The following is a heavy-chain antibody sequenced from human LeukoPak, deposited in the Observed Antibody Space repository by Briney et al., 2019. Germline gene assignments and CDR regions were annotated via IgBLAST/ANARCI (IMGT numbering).Heavy chain of an antibody. J-gene: IGHJ4*02. V-gene: IGHV1-2*02. D-gene: IGHD6-19*01. CDR3: AREPPRITVAGTPDY. CDR2: INPNSGGT. Sequence: ASGKVSCKASGYTFTGFYMHWVRQAPGQGLEGMGWINPNSGGTNYAQRFQGRVTMTRDTSISTAYMELSRLTSDDTAVYYCAREPPRITVAGTPDYWGQGTLVTVSS. CDR1: GYTFTGFY.